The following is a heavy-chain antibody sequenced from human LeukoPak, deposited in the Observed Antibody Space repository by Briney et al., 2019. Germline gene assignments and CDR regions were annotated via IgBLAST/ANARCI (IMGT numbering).Heavy chain of an antibody. CDR2: IYASGTT. V-gene: IGHV4-61*02. J-gene: IGHJ3*02. Sequence: SETLSLTCTVSGESISSGSYYWSWIRQPAGKGLEWIGRIYASGTTNYNPSLKDRVTISLDTSKNQFSLKLSSVTAADTAVYYCARITYYDILTGRGRAFDIWGQGTMVTVSS. CDR1: GESISSGSYY. CDR3: ARITYYDILTGRGRAFDI. D-gene: IGHD3-9*01.